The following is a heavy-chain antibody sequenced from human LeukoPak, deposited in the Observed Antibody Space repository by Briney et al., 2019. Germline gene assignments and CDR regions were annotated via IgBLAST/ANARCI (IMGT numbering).Heavy chain of an antibody. V-gene: IGHV4-4*02. Sequence: SGTLSLTCAVSGGSISSSNWWSWVRQPPGRGLGWIGEIYHSGSTNYNPSLKSRVTISVDKSKNQFSLKLSSVTAADTAVYYCARDQVGAINDSSDYYHSYYYYGMDVWGQGTTVTVSS. CDR2: IYHSGST. CDR1: GGSISSSNW. J-gene: IGHJ6*02. CDR3: ARDQVGAINDSSDYYHSYYYYGMDV. D-gene: IGHD3-22*01.